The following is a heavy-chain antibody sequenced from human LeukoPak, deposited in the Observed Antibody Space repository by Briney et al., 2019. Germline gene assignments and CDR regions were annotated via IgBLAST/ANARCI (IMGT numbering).Heavy chain of an antibody. CDR3: ARDFSTPQNILDY. D-gene: IGHD2-15*01. Sequence: ASVKVSCRASGYTFTNYYFYSVRQAPGQGLEWMGIINPSNGDTTYAQKFQGRVTVTRDTSTSTVYMELSSLRSEDTAVYYCARDFSTPQNILDYWGQGTRVTVSS. J-gene: IGHJ4*02. V-gene: IGHV1-46*01. CDR2: INPSNGDT. CDR1: GYTFTNYY.